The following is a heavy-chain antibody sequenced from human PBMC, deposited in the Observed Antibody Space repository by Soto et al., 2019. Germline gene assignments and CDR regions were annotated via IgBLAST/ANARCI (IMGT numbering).Heavy chain of an antibody. J-gene: IGHJ4*02. D-gene: IGHD3-3*01. CDR3: ARDPRVYYDFWSGYCGYFDY. CDR1: GFTFSSYS. V-gene: IGHV3-21*01. CDR2: ISSSSSYI. Sequence: PGGSLRLSCAVSGFTFSSYSMNWVRQAPGKGLEWVSSISSSSSYIYYADSVKGRFTISRDNAKNSLYLQMNSLRAEDTAVYYCARDPRVYYDFWSGYCGYFDYWGQGTLVTVSS.